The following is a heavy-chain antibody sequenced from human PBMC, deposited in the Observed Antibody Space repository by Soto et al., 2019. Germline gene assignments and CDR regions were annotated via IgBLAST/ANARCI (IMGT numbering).Heavy chain of an antibody. V-gene: IGHV4-4*07. CDR3: VRDGTKTLRDWFDP. CDR2: IYATGTT. J-gene: IGHJ5*02. CDR1: GASISGFY. Sequence: QVQLQESGPGLVKPSETLSLTCTVSGASISGFYWSWIRKSAGKGLEWIGRIYATGTTDYNPSLKSRVMMSVDTYKKQFSLKLRSVTAADTGVYYCVRDGTKTLRDWFDPWGQGISVTVSS. D-gene: IGHD1-1*01.